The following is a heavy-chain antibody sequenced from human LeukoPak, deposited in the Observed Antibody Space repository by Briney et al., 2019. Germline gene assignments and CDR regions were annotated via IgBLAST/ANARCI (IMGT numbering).Heavy chain of an antibody. J-gene: IGHJ4*02. CDR2: VYYSGST. D-gene: IGHD3-16*01. V-gene: IGHV4-39*01. CDR3: ARLWGSALTFDN. CDR1: GGSISSSSYY. Sequence: SETLSLTCTVSGGSISSSSYYWSWIRQPPGKGLEWIASVYYSGSTYYNPSLKSRLTISRDTSKNQFSLRMTSVTAADTAVYHCARLWGSALTFDNWGRGTLVTVSS.